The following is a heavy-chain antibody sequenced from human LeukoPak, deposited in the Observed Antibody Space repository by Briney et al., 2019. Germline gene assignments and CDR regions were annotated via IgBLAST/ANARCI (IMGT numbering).Heavy chain of an antibody. CDR1: GFSFSAYW. V-gene: IGHV3-7*01. D-gene: IGHD3-10*01. J-gene: IGHJ4*02. Sequence: GGSLRLSCAASGFSFSAYWMTWGRQARGTGLEWVANINPAGSDTYYVDSVKRRFSISRDNAKNLVYLQMNIQRPEDTAVYHCARFGYVASVDVWGQGTPVTVSS. CDR2: INPAGSDT. CDR3: ARFGYVASVDV.